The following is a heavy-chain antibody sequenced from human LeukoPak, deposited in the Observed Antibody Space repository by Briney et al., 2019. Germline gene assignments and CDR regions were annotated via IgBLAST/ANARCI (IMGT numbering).Heavy chain of an antibody. CDR2: IYYSGST. CDR1: GGSISSSSYY. CDR3: ARGRYYYYYMDV. J-gene: IGHJ6*03. Sequence: SETLSLTCTVSGGSISSSSYYWGWIRQPPGKGLEWIGSIYYSGSTYYNPSLKSRVTISVDTSKNQFSLKLSSVTAADTAVYYCARGRYYYYYMDVWGKGTTVTISS. V-gene: IGHV4-39*07.